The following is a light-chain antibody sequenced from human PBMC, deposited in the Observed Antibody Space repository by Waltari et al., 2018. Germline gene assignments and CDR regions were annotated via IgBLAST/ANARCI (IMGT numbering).Light chain of an antibody. V-gene: IGKV1-5*03. CDR1: QTIGGW. CDR3: QQYKISPYL. CDR2: KTS. J-gene: IGKJ2*01. Sequence: DIRLTQFPPTLSASVGDRVPITCRASQTIGGWLAWYQQKPGKAPILLIYKTSNLQPGVPSRFSGSGYGTDFTLTISSLQPDDSATYYCQQYKISPYLFGQGTKLEL.